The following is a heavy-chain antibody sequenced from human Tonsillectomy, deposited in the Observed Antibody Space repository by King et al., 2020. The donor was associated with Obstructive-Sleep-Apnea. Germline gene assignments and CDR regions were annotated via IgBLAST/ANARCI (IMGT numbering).Heavy chain of an antibody. J-gene: IGHJ6*02. CDR3: TRQGGVYDSYYYYGMDV. Sequence: VQLVESGGGLVQPGGSLKLSCAASGFTFSGSAMHWVRQASGKGLEWVGRIRSKANSYATAYAASVKGRFTISRDDSKNTAYLQMNSLKTEDTAVYYCTRQGGVYDSYYYYGMDVWGQGTTVTVSS. V-gene: IGHV3-73*01. CDR2: IRSKANSYAT. CDR1: GFTFSGSA. D-gene: IGHD3-16*01.